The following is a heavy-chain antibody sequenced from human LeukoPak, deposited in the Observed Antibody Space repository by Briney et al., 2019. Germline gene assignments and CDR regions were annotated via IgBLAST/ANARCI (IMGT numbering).Heavy chain of an antibody. CDR2: IYPGDSDT. Sequence: GESLKISCKGSGYSFTSYWIGWVRQMPGKGLEWVGIIYPGDSDTRYSPSFQGQVTISADKSISTAYLQWSSLKASDTAMYYCARRDYDILTGYYNYYFDYWGQGTLVTVSS. D-gene: IGHD3-9*01. V-gene: IGHV5-51*01. CDR1: GYSFTSYW. J-gene: IGHJ4*02. CDR3: ARRDYDILTGYYNYYFDY.